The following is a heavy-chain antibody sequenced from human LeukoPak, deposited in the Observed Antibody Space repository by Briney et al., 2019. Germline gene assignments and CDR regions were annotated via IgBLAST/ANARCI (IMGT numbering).Heavy chain of an antibody. D-gene: IGHD1-26*01. CDR1: GGSISSGGYY. Sequence: SQTLSLTCTVSGGSISSGGYYWSWIRQHPGKGLEWIGYIYYSGGTYYNPSLKSRVTISVDTSKNQFSLKLSSVTAADTAVYYCAREGAGSSGSYYSYWGQGTLVTVSS. J-gene: IGHJ4*02. CDR3: AREGAGSSGSYYSY. V-gene: IGHV4-31*03. CDR2: IYYSGGT.